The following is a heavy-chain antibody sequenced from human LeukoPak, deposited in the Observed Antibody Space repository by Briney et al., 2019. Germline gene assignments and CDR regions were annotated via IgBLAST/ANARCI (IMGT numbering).Heavy chain of an antibody. Sequence: PGGSLRLSCAASGFTFSSYAMSWVRQPPGKGLEWVSAISGSGGSTYYADSVKGRFTISRDNSKNTLYLQMNSLRAEDTAVYYCEKDPAVTGAFDIWGQGTMVTVSS. D-gene: IGHD4-11*01. CDR1: GFTFSSYA. J-gene: IGHJ3*02. CDR3: EKDPAVTGAFDI. V-gene: IGHV3-23*01. CDR2: ISGSGGST.